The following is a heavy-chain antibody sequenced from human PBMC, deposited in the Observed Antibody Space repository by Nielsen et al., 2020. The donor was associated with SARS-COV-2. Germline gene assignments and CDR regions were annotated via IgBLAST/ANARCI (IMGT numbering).Heavy chain of an antibody. Sequence: SVKVSCKASGFTFTSSAMQWVRQARGQRLEWIGWIVVGSGNTNYAQKFQERVTITRDMSTSTAYMELSSLRSEDTAVYYCAADIVVVPAAKRYKGWFDPWGQGTLVTVSS. CDR3: AADIVVVPAAKRYKGWFDP. J-gene: IGHJ5*02. D-gene: IGHD2-2*01. CDR2: IVVGSGNT. V-gene: IGHV1-58*02. CDR1: GFTFTSSA.